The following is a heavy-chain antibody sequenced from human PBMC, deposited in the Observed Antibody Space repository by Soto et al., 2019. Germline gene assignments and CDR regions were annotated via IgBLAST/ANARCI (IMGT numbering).Heavy chain of an antibody. D-gene: IGHD3-16*01. CDR1: GFTFSSYA. CDR2: ISGSGGST. CDR3: EEGLDDYVWGSSY. Sequence: EVQLLESGGGLVQPGGSLRLSCAASGFTFSSYAMSWVRQAPGKGLEWVSAISGSGGSTYYADSVKGRFTISRDNSKNTLYLQMNSLRAEDTAVYYCEEGLDDYVWGSSYWGQGTLVTVSS. J-gene: IGHJ4*02. V-gene: IGHV3-23*01.